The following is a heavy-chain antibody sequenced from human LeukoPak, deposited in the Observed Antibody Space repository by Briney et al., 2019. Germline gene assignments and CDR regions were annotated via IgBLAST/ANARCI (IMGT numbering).Heavy chain of an antibody. J-gene: IGHJ4*02. D-gene: IGHD5-24*01. Sequence: NASETLSLTCTVSGGSISSYYWSWIRQPAGKGLEWIGRIYTSGSTNYNPSLKSRVTMSVDTSKNQFSLKLSSVTAADTAVYYCARGGDGYKWSYFDYWGQGTLVTVSS. CDR1: GGSISSYY. V-gene: IGHV4-4*07. CDR2: IYTSGST. CDR3: ARGGDGYKWSYFDY.